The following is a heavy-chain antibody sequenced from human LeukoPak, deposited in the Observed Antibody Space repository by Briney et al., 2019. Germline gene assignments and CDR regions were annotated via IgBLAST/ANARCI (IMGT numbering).Heavy chain of an antibody. CDR3: ARDKVRSLDY. CDR2: VWYDGGNK. J-gene: IGHJ4*02. CDR1: GFTFRSYG. D-gene: IGHD3-10*01. V-gene: IGHV3-33*01. Sequence: PGRSLRLSCAASGFTFRSYGMHWVRQAPGKGLEWVAVVWYDGGNKYYGDSVKGRFTISRDNSKNTLYLQMNSLRAEDTAVYYCARDKVRSLDYWGQGTLVTVSS.